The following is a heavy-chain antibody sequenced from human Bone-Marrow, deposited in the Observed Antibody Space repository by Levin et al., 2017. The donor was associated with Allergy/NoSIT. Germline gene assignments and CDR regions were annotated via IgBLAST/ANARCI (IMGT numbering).Heavy chain of an antibody. CDR1: GFTFSDYY. CDR2: ISSSSSYT. J-gene: IGHJ5*02. D-gene: IGHD6-6*01. Sequence: GESLKISCAASGFTFSDYYMSWIRQAPGKGLEWVSYISSSSSYTNYADSVKGRFTISRDNAKNSLYLQMNSLRAEDTAVYYCARRVGSSHGGWFDPWGQGTLVTVSS. CDR3: ARRVGSSHGGWFDP. V-gene: IGHV3-11*06.